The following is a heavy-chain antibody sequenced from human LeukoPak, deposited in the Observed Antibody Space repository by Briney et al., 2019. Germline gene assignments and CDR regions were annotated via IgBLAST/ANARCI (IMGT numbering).Heavy chain of an antibody. CDR2: INHSGST. V-gene: IGHV4-34*01. D-gene: IGHD6-13*01. CDR1: GFTFSSYA. CDR3: ARRRWVFDY. Sequence: GSLRLPCAASGFTFSSYALSLIRQPPGKGLEWIGEINHSGSTNYNPSLKSRVTISVDTSKNQFSLKLSSVTAADTAVYYCARRRWVFDYWGQGTLVTVSS. J-gene: IGHJ4*02.